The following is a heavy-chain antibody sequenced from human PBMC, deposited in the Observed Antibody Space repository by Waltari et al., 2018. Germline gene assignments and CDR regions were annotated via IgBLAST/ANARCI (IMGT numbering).Heavy chain of an antibody. J-gene: IGHJ4*02. Sequence: EVQLVESGGGLVKPGGSLRLSCAASGFTFSSYSMNWVRQAPGKGLEWVSSISSSSSYIYYADSVKGRFTISRDNAKNSLYLQMNSLRAEDTAVYYCARGDWNDAGECDYWGQGTLVTVSS. CDR1: GFTFSSYS. CDR3: ARGDWNDAGECDY. V-gene: IGHV3-21*01. D-gene: IGHD1-1*01. CDR2: ISSSSSYI.